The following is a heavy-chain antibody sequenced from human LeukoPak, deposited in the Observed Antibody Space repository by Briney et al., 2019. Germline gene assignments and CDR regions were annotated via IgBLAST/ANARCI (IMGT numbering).Heavy chain of an antibody. D-gene: IGHD6-19*01. CDR3: ARERIAVACYFDY. J-gene: IGHJ4*02. V-gene: IGHV4-39*07. Sequence: SETLSLTCTVSGGSISSSSYYWGWIRQPPGKGLEWIGSIYYSGSTYYNPSLKSRVTISVDTSKNQFSLKLSSVTAADTAVYYCARERIAVACYFDYWGQGTLVTVSS. CDR2: IYYSGST. CDR1: GGSISSSSYY.